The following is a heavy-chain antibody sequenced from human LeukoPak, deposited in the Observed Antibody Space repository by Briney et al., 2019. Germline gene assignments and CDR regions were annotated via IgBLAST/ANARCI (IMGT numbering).Heavy chain of an antibody. V-gene: IGHV4-34*01. J-gene: IGHJ6*02. Sequence: ASETLSLTCAVYGGSFSGYYGSWIRQPPGKGLEWIGEINHSGSTNYNPSLKSRVTISVDTSKNQFSLKLSSVTAADTAVYYCARGQLPDNYYYYGMDVWGQGTTVTVSS. D-gene: IGHD2-2*01. CDR2: INHSGST. CDR3: ARGQLPDNYYYYGMDV. CDR1: GGSFSGYY.